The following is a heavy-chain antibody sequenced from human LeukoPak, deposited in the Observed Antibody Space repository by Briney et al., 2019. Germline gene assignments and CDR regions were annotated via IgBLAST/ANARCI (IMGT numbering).Heavy chain of an antibody. V-gene: IGHV4-4*08. CDR3: AASIFGVVITFDY. CDR1: GGSISSYY. Sequence: SETLSLTCTVSGGSISSYYWSWIRQPPGKGLEWIGRIYTSGSTNYNPSLKSRVTISVDTSKNQFSLKLSSVTAADTAVYYCAASIFGVVITFDYWGQGTLVTVSS. D-gene: IGHD3-3*01. J-gene: IGHJ4*02. CDR2: IYTSGST.